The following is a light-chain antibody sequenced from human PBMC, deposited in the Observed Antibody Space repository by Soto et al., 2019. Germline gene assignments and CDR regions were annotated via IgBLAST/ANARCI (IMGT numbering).Light chain of an antibody. CDR2: DVS. CDR3: CSNAGSYTYV. CDR1: SSDVGGYNY. J-gene: IGLJ1*01. V-gene: IGLV2-11*01. Sequence: QSALTQPRSVSGSPGQSVTISCTGTSSDVGGYNYVSWYQQHPGKAPKLMIYDVSKRPSGVPDRFSGSKSGNTASLNISGLQAEDGADYYCCSNAGSYTYVFGTGTKLPVL.